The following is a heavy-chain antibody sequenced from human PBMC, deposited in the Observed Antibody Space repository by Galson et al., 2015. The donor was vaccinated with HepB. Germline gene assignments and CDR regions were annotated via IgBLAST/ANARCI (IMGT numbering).Heavy chain of an antibody. J-gene: IGHJ4*02. Sequence: ETLSLTCAVSGYSISSGYYWGWIRQPPGKGLEWIGSIYHSGSTYYNPSLKSRVTISVDRSKNQFSLKLSSVTAADTAVYYCAGGPGSPFDYWGQGTLVTVSS. CDR2: IYHSGST. D-gene: IGHD3-10*01. CDR3: AGGPGSPFDY. V-gene: IGHV4-38-2*01. CDR1: GYSISSGYY.